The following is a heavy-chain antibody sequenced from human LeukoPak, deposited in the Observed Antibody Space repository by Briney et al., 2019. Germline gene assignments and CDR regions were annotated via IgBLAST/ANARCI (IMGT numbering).Heavy chain of an antibody. Sequence: GGSLRLSCAASGFTFSSYWMSWVRQAPGKGLEWVANIKQDGSEKYYVDSVQGRFTISRDNAKTSLYLQMNSLRADDTAVYYCARDSAVATYYGVDVWGQGITVTVSS. J-gene: IGHJ6*02. D-gene: IGHD6-19*01. CDR2: IKQDGSEK. V-gene: IGHV3-7*01. CDR1: GFTFSSYW. CDR3: ARDSAVATYYGVDV.